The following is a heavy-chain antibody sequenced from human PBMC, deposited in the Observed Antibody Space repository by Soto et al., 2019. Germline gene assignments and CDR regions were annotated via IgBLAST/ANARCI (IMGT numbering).Heavy chain of an antibody. CDR3: AKEAYRTPRSHDSGGYYGGYAY. D-gene: IGHD3-22*01. J-gene: IGHJ4*02. CDR2: ISYDGSNK. Sequence: GGALRLSCAASGFTFSSYGMHWVRQAPGKGLEWVAVISYDGSNKYYADSVKGRFTIPRTNSKTTLYLQMNSLRAEDTAVYYCAKEAYRTPRSHDSGGYYGGYAYWGRGTLVPVSS. V-gene: IGHV3-30*18. CDR1: GFTFSSYG.